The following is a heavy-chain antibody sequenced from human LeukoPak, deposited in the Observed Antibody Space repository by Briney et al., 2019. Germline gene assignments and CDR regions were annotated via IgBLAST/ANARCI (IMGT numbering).Heavy chain of an antibody. CDR2: ISGSGGCT. V-gene: IGHV3-23*01. D-gene: IGHD3-22*01. Sequence: PGGSLRLSCAASGFTFSSYAMSWVRQAPGKGLEWVSAISGSGGCTYYADSVKGRFTISRDNSKNTLYLQMNSLRAEDTAVYYCAKDLNYYGSSGYYPANYWGHGTLVTVSS. CDR1: GFTFSSYA. J-gene: IGHJ4*01. CDR3: AKDLNYYGSSGYYPANY.